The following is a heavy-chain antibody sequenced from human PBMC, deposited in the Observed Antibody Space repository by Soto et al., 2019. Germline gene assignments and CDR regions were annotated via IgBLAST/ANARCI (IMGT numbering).Heavy chain of an antibody. Sequence: GGSLRLSCAASGFTVSSNYMSWVRQAPGKGLEWVSVIYSGGSTYYADSVKGRFTISRDNAKNSLYLQMNSLRAEDTAVYYCARAIVGPTTTGWLDPWGQGTLVTVSS. V-gene: IGHV3-53*01. D-gene: IGHD1-26*01. CDR3: ARAIVGPTTTGWLDP. J-gene: IGHJ5*02. CDR2: IYSGGST. CDR1: GFTVSSNY.